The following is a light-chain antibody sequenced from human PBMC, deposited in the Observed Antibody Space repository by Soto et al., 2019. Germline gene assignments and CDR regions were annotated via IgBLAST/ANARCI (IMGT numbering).Light chain of an antibody. CDR2: EVS. J-gene: IGLJ1*01. V-gene: IGLV2-14*01. CDR3: SSYTSRGTYV. CDR1: SSDVGGYNY. Sequence: QSALTQPASVSGSPGQSITISCTGTSSDVGGYNYVSWYQQHPGKAPKLMIYEVSNRPSGISNRFSGSKSGNTASLITSGLQAEDEADYYCSSYTSRGTYVFGTGTKSPS.